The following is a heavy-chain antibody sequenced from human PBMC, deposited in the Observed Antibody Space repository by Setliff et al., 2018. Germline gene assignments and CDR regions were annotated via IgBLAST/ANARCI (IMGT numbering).Heavy chain of an antibody. V-gene: IGHV4-39*01. J-gene: IGHJ4*02. D-gene: IGHD1-1*01. CDR1: GDSMNSGVYY. Sequence: LSLTCKVSGDSMNSGVYYWAWIRQPPGKGLELIGRIYSGGTTYYNSSLKSRVTISVDTSKSQFSLRLNSVTAADTAVYYCARTGTYRYFDYWGRGTLVTVSS. CDR2: IYSGGTT. CDR3: ARTGTYRYFDY.